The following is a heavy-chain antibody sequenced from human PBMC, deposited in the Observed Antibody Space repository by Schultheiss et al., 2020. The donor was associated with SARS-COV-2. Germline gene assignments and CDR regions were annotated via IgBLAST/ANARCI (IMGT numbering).Heavy chain of an antibody. CDR1: GGSISSGGYY. CDR3: ARARCSSTSCYYNWFDP. D-gene: IGHD2-2*01. V-gene: IGHV4-34*01. CDR2: INHSGST. J-gene: IGHJ5*02. Sequence: SETLSLTCAVYGGSISSGGYYWSWIRQPPGKGLEWIGEINHSGSTNYNPSLKSRVTISVDTSKNQFSLKLSSVTAADTAVYYCARARCSSTSCYYNWFDPWGQGTLVTVSS.